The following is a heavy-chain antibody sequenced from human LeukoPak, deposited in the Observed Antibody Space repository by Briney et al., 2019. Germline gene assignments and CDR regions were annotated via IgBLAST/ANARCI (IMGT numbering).Heavy chain of an antibody. D-gene: IGHD5-24*01. Sequence: GGSLRLSCAASGFTFSNSAMSWVRQAPGKGLEWVSSISGSGSGGSAYYADSVKGHFTISRDNSKNTLYLQMNSRRAEDTAVYYCAKSGYNRFDYWGQGTLVTVSS. CDR2: ISGSGSGGSA. CDR1: GFTFSNSA. CDR3: AKSGYNRFDY. V-gene: IGHV3-23*01. J-gene: IGHJ4*02.